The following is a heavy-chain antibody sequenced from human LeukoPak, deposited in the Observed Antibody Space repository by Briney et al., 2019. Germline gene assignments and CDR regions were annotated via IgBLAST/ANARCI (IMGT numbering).Heavy chain of an antibody. CDR1: GGSISSSSYY. V-gene: IGHV4-39*07. CDR3: ASFQRYGSGSYYDY. Sequence: PSETLSLTCTVSGGSISSSSYYWGWIRQPPGKGLEWIGSIYYSGSTNYNPSLKSRVTISVDTSKNQFSLKLSSVTAADTAVYYCASFQRYGSGSYYDYWGQGTLVTVSS. CDR2: IYYSGST. D-gene: IGHD3-10*01. J-gene: IGHJ4*02.